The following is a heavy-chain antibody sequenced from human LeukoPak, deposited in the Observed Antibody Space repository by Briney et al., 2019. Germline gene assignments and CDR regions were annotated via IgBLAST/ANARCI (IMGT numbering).Heavy chain of an antibody. Sequence: GGSLRLSCAASGFTFSSYGMSWVRQALGKGLEWVSGISGSGGTTYYVDSVKGRFTISRDKSKNTLYLQMNSLRVEDTAVYYCAKGYYYGSGSYLVDYWGQGTLVTVSS. J-gene: IGHJ4*02. CDR1: GFTFSSYG. CDR3: AKGYYYGSGSYLVDY. CDR2: ISGSGGTT. D-gene: IGHD3-10*01. V-gene: IGHV3-23*01.